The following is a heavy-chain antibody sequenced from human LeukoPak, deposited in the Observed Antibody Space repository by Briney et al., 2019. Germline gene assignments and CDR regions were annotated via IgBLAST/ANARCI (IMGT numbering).Heavy chain of an antibody. CDR2: ISYDGSNK. Sequence: GGSLRLSCAASGFTFSSYAMHWVRQAPGKGLKWVAVISYDGSNKYYADSVKGRFTISRDNSKNTLYLQMNSLRAEDTAVYYCARGHYYGSGDNWFDPWGQGTLVTVSS. J-gene: IGHJ5*02. D-gene: IGHD3-10*01. CDR1: GFTFSSYA. CDR3: ARGHYYGSGDNWFDP. V-gene: IGHV3-30*04.